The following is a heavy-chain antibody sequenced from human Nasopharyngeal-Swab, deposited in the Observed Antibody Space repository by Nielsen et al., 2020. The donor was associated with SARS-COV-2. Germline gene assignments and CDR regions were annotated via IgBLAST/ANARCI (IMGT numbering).Heavy chain of an antibody. J-gene: IGHJ6*02. CDR2: ISSSGSTI. CDR3: ARDPSSIAARPDYYYGMDV. D-gene: IGHD6-6*01. CDR1: GFTFSSYT. Sequence: GESLKISCAASGFTFSSYTMNWIRQAPGKGLEWVSYISSSGSTIYYADSVKGRFTISRDNAKNSLYLQMNSLRAEDTAVYYCARDPSSIAARPDYYYGMDVWGQGTTVTVSS. V-gene: IGHV3-48*04.